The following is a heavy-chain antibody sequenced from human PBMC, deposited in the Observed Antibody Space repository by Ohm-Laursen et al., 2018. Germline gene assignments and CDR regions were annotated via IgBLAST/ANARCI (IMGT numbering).Heavy chain of an antibody. CDR2: LSYAGTET. J-gene: IGHJ6*02. D-gene: IGHD2-15*01. CDR3: ARGGGGCSGGSCHLGYYGMDV. CDR1: GFSITNYW. Sequence: SLRLSCSASGFSITNYWMQWVRQVPGKGLEWVSRLSYAGTETDYADSVKGRFTFSRDNAKNTLYLQMDSLRGEDTAVYYCARGGGGCSGGSCHLGYYGMDVWGQGTTVTVSS. V-gene: IGHV3-74*01.